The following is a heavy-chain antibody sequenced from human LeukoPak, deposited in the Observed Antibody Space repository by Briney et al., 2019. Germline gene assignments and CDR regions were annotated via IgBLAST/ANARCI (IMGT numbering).Heavy chain of an antibody. Sequence: GGSLRLSRAASGFTFSSYWMSWVRQAPGKGLEWVANIKQDGSEKYYVDSVKGRFTISRDNAKNSLYLQMNSLRAEDTAVYYCARDWGSSGYYYYYYYMDVWGKGTTVTVS. D-gene: IGHD3-22*01. CDR3: ARDWGSSGYYYYYYYMDV. V-gene: IGHV3-7*01. CDR1: GFTFSSYW. CDR2: IKQDGSEK. J-gene: IGHJ6*03.